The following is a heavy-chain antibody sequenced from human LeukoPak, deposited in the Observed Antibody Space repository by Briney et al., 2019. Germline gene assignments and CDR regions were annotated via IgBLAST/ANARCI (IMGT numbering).Heavy chain of an antibody. CDR2: INPSGGST. CDR1: GYPFNSYY. V-gene: IGHV1-46*02. Sequence: ASVKVSCKASGYPFNSYYMHWVRQAPGQGLEWMGIINPSGGSTKYAQKLQGRVTMTRDTSTSTVYMELSSLRSEDTAVYYCARDDSSGPQVYWGQGTLVTVSS. CDR3: ARDDSSGPQVY. D-gene: IGHD3-22*01. J-gene: IGHJ4*02.